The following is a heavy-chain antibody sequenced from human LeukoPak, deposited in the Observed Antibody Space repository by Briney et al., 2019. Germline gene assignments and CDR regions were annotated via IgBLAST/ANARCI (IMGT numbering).Heavy chain of an antibody. CDR1: GYTFTGYY. CDR3: ARDRSSMVRGVIITGNWFDP. CDR2: IIPIFGTA. J-gene: IGHJ5*02. Sequence: ASVKVSCKASGYTFTGYYMHWVRQAPGQGLEWMGGIIPIFGTANYAQKFQGRVTITADESTSTAYMELSSLRSEDTAVYYCARDRSSMVRGVIITGNWFDPWGQGTLVTVSS. V-gene: IGHV1-69*13. D-gene: IGHD3-10*01.